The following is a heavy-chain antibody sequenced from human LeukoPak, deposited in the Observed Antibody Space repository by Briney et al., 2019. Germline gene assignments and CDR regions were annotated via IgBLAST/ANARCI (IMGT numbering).Heavy chain of an antibody. D-gene: IGHD5-12*01. Sequence: GGSLRLSCAASGFTFSSYWMSWVRQAPGKGLEWVSSISSSSSYIYYADSVKGRFTISRDNAKNSLYLQMNSLRAEDTAVYYCARLNSGYDFSFDYWGQGTLVTVSS. CDR2: ISSSSSYI. CDR1: GFTFSSYW. V-gene: IGHV3-21*01. CDR3: ARLNSGYDFSFDY. J-gene: IGHJ4*02.